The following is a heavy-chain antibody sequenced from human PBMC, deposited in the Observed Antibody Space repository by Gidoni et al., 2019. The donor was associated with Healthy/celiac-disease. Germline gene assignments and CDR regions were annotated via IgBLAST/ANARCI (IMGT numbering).Heavy chain of an antibody. D-gene: IGHD3-22*01. V-gene: IGHV3-33*01. CDR2: IWYDGSNK. J-gene: IGHJ6*02. CDR3: ARDAITMIVVVSPGGGMDV. CDR1: GFTFSSYG. Sequence: QVQLVESGGGVVQPGRSLRLSCAASGFTFSSYGLHWVRQAPGKGLGWVAVIWYDGSNKYYADSVKGRFTISRDNSKNTLYLQMNSLRAEDTAVYYCARDAITMIVVVSPGGGMDVWGQGTTVTVSS.